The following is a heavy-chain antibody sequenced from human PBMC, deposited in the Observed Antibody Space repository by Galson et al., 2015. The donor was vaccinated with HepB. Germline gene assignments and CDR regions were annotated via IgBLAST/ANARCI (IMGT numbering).Heavy chain of an antibody. CDR3: ARGGPRTDSSSWYYFDY. D-gene: IGHD6-13*01. Sequence: SLRLSCAASGFTFSSYAMSWVRQAPGKGLEWVSAISGSGGSTYYADSVKGRFTISRDNSKNTLYLQMNSLRAEDTAVYYCARGGPRTDSSSWYYFDYWGQGTLVTVSS. V-gene: IGHV3-23*01. CDR1: GFTFSSYA. J-gene: IGHJ4*02. CDR2: ISGSGGST.